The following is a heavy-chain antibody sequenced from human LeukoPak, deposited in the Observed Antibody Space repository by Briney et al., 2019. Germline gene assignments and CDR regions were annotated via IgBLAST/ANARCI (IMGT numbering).Heavy chain of an antibody. CDR1: GYTFTSYY. CDR3: ARDIVITMVRGVITPPYWYFDL. CDR2: INPSGGST. V-gene: IGHV1-46*01. D-gene: IGHD3-10*01. J-gene: IGHJ2*01. Sequence: ASVKVSCKASGYTFTSYYMHWVRQAPGQGLEWMGIINPSGGSTSYAQKFQGRVTMTRDTSTSTVYMELSSPRSEDTAVYYCARDIVITMVRGVITPPYWYFDLWGRGTLVTVSS.